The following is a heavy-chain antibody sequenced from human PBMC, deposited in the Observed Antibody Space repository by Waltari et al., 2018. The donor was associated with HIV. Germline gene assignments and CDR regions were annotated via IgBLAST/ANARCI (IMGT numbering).Heavy chain of an antibody. Sequence: EVQLVEYGGGLVEPGGSLRLSCAASVFTFSSYWMHWVRQAPGKGLGGVARINSDGTSTSDADSVKGRFTITRDNAKNTLYLEMNSLRVEDTAVYYCVREHSSGWYWAVDYWGQGTLVTVSS. D-gene: IGHD6-19*01. CDR1: VFTFSSYW. J-gene: IGHJ4*02. CDR3: VREHSSGWYWAVDY. V-gene: IGHV3-74*01. CDR2: INSDGTST.